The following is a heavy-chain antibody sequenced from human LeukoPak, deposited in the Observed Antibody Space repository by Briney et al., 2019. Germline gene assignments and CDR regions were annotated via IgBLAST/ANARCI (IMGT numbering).Heavy chain of an antibody. J-gene: IGHJ6*02. V-gene: IGHV1-24*01. CDR3: ATPIGPAGTNYYYYGMDV. D-gene: IGHD1/OR15-1a*01. CDR2: FDPEDGET. Sequence: ASVKVSCKVSGYTLTELSMHWVRQAPGKGLEWMGGFDPEDGETTYAQKFQGRVTMTEDTSTDTAYMELSSLRSEDTAVYYCATPIGPAGTNYYYYGMDVWGQGTTVTVSS. CDR1: GYTLTELS.